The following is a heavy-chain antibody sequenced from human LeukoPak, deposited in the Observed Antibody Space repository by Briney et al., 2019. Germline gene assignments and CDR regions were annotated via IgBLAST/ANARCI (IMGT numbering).Heavy chain of an antibody. V-gene: IGHV3-7*01. Sequence: GGSLRLSCAASGFTFSSYWMSWVRQAPGEGLEWVANIKQDGSEKYYVDSVKGRFTISRDNAKNSLYLQMNSLRDEDTAVYYCASSGSYRFDYWGQGTLVTVSS. CDR1: GFTFSSYW. J-gene: IGHJ4*02. D-gene: IGHD1-26*01. CDR2: IKQDGSEK. CDR3: ASSGSYRFDY.